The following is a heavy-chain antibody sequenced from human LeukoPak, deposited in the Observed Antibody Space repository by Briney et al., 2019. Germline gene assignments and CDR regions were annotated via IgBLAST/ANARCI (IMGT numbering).Heavy chain of an antibody. CDR1: GGSISSHY. Sequence: SETLSLTCSVSGGSISSHYWSWIRQPPGEGLEWIGYIYYSGSTNYNPSLKSRVTISVDPSKNQFSLRLSSVTAADTAVYFCGRGGGWELPIDYWGQGTLVTVSS. J-gene: IGHJ4*02. CDR3: GRGGGWELPIDY. V-gene: IGHV4-59*11. CDR2: IYYSGST. D-gene: IGHD1-26*01.